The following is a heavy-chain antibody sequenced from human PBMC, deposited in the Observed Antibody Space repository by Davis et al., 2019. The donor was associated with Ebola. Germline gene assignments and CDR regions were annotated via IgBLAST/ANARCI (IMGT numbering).Heavy chain of an antibody. CDR1: GSTFTNYG. CDR2: INPHNGNT. Sequence: ASVKVSCKASGSTFTNYGITWVRQAPGQGLEWMGWINPHNGNTNYAQNVQGRVIMTSDTATTTAYMEVGSLRSDDTAVYYCARAQFPTTSDHWGQGTLVTVSS. J-gene: IGHJ4*02. CDR3: ARAQFPTTSDH. V-gene: IGHV1-18*04. D-gene: IGHD1-1*01.